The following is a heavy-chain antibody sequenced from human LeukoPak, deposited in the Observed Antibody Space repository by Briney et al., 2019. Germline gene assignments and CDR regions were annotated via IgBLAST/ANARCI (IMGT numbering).Heavy chain of an antibody. V-gene: IGHV3-66*01. CDR1: GFTVSSNY. CDR3: ARDYYDILTANRQTKSSHFDY. J-gene: IGHJ4*02. D-gene: IGHD3-9*01. CDR2: IYSGDNT. Sequence: PGGSLRLSCVASGFTVSSNYMSWVRQAPGKGLEWVSVIYSGDNTYYVDSVKGRFTISRDSSKNTLYLQMNSLRAEDTAVYYCARDYYDILTANRQTKSSHFDYWGQGTLVTVSS.